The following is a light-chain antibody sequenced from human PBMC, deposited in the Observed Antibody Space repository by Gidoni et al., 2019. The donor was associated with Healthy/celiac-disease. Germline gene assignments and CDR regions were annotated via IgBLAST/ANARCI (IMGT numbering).Light chain of an antibody. CDR1: QSISSY. CDR3: QQSYSTPQT. CDR2: AAS. Sequence: DIQMTQSPSSLSASVGDRVTITCRASQSISSYLNWYQQKPGKAPKLLIYAASSWQSGVPSRFSGSGSGTDVTLTISSLQPEDFATYDGQQSYSTPQTFGQGTKVEIK. J-gene: IGKJ1*01. V-gene: IGKV1-39*01.